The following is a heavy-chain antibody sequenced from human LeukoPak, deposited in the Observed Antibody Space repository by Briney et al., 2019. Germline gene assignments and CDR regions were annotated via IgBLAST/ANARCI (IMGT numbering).Heavy chain of an antibody. V-gene: IGHV3-7*03. D-gene: IGHD3-9*01. CDR1: GFTFSSYW. CDR2: IKQDGSEK. J-gene: IGHJ3*02. Sequence: PGGSLRLSCEASGFTFSSYWMSWVRQAPGKGLEWVANIKQDGSEKYYADSVKGRFTISRDNAKNSLYLQMNSLRAEDTAVYYCAGEETDYDILTGYYNAAFDIWGQGTMVTVSS. CDR3: AGEETDYDILTGYYNAAFDI.